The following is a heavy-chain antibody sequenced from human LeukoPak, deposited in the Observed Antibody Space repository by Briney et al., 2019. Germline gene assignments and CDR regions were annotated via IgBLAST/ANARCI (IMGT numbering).Heavy chain of an antibody. V-gene: IGHV4-34*01. CDR2: INHSGNT. Sequence: SETLSLTCAVYGGSFSESYWSWIRQPPKKGLEYIGQINHSGNTNYNPSLQSRVTFSVDTSKNQFSLRLNSVTAADTAIYYCARRRSHENLGGSYRFHYYFDYWGQGDLVTVAS. CDR1: GGSFSESY. D-gene: IGHD3-16*02. J-gene: IGHJ4*02. CDR3: ARRRSHENLGGSYRFHYYFDY.